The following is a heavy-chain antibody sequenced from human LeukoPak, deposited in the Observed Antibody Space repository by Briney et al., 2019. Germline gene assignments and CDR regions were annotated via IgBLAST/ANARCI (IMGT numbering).Heavy chain of an antibody. CDR3: GRDKTKWDY. D-gene: IGHD2-8*01. Sequence: SETLSLTCTVSGYSISSGYYWGWIRQPPGKGLEWIGSIYHSGSTYYNPSLKSRVTISVDTSKNQFSLRLSSVTAADTAVYYCGRDKTKWDYWGQGTLVTVSS. J-gene: IGHJ4*02. CDR2: IYHSGST. V-gene: IGHV4-38-2*02. CDR1: GYSISSGYY.